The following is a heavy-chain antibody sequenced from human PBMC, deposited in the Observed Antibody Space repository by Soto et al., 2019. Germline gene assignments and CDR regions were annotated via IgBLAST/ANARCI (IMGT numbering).Heavy chain of an antibody. CDR1: GFTFSSYS. V-gene: IGHV3-21*01. J-gene: IGHJ6*02. CDR3: ARFDRYYYYGMDV. Sequence: ESGGGLVKPGGSLRLSCAASGFTFSSYSMNWVRQAPGKGLEWVSSISSSSSFIYYADSVKGRFTISRDNAKNSLYLQMNSLRAEDTAVYYCARFDRYYYYGMDVWGQGTTVTVSS. CDR2: ISSSSSFI. D-gene: IGHD3-9*01.